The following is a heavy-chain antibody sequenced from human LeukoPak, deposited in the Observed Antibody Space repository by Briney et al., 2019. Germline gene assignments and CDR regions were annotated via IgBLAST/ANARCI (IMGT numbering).Heavy chain of an antibody. J-gene: IGHJ5*02. CDR2: IKQDGNEK. D-gene: IGHD2-2*01. V-gene: IGHV3-7*01. CDR1: GFAFSSYW. Sequence: GGSLRLSCAASGFAFSSYWMSWVRQAPGEGVEWVANIKQDGNEKYYVHSVKGRFTISRDNPKNSLYLQMHSLRAEDPGVSYCARHDCSSISCYHNWFDPWGREPWSPSPQ. CDR3: ARHDCSSISCYHNWFDP.